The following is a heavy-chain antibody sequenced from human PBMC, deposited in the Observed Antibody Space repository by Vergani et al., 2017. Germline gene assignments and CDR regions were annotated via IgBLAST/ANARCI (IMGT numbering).Heavy chain of an antibody. D-gene: IGHD6-13*01. Sequence: VNLVESGGGLVQPGGSLRLSCIASGFTFRIYGMHWVRQAPGKGLEWVAFIRYDGTKRFYGDSVKGRFTISRDNAKNSLYLQMNSLRAEDTALYYCVKDIAASGNYWYFDLWGRGTLVTVSS. J-gene: IGHJ2*01. CDR1: GFTFRIYG. V-gene: IGHV3-30*02. CDR2: IRYDGTKR. CDR3: VKDIAASGNYWYFDL.